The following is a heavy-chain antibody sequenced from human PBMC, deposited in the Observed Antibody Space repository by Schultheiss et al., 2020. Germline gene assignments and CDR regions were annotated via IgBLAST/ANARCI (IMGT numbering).Heavy chain of an antibody. V-gene: IGHV1-69*13. CDR3: ARPASGYDKGPYYYYGMDV. CDR2: IIPIFGTA. CDR1: GGTFSSYA. J-gene: IGHJ6*02. Sequence: SVKVSCKASGGTFSSYAISWVRQAPGQGLEWMGGIIPIFGTANYAQKFQGRVTITADESTSTAYMELSSLRSDDTAVYYCARPASGYDKGPYYYYGMDVWGQGTTVNVYS. D-gene: IGHD5-12*01.